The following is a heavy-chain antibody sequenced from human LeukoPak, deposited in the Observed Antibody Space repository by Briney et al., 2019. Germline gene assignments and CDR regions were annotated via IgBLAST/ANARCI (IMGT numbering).Heavy chain of an antibody. J-gene: IGHJ6*02. Sequence: PGGSLRLSCAASGFTFSSYAMSWVRQAPGKGLEWVSGISWNSGSIGYADSVKGRFTISRDNAKNSLYLQMNSLRAEDTALYYCARDDYDFWYGMDVWGQGTTVTVSS. V-gene: IGHV3-9*01. CDR3: ARDDYDFWYGMDV. CDR2: ISWNSGSI. CDR1: GFTFSSYA. D-gene: IGHD3-3*01.